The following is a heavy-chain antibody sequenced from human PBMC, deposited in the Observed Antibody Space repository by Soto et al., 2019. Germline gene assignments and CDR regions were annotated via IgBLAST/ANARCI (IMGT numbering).Heavy chain of an antibody. Sequence: QVQLVQSGAEVKKPGSSVKVSCKASGGTFSSYTISWVRQAPGQGLEWMGRIIPILGIANYAQKFQGRVTITADKSTSTAYMELSSLRPEDTAVCYCAREEYYYGSGAFFDYWGQGTLGTVSS. CDR2: IIPILGIA. J-gene: IGHJ4*02. V-gene: IGHV1-69*08. CDR3: AREEYYYGSGAFFDY. CDR1: GGTFSSYT. D-gene: IGHD3-10*01.